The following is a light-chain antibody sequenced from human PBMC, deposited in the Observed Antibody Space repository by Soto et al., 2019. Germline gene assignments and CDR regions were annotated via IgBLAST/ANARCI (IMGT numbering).Light chain of an antibody. Sequence: QSVLTQPASVSGSPGQSITISCTGTSSDVGGYNYVSWYQQHPGKAPKLMIYEVSNRPSGVSNRFSGSKSGNTASLTISGLQAEDEADYYCSSYTSSSTQVFGTATKVTVL. J-gene: IGLJ1*01. V-gene: IGLV2-14*01. CDR2: EVS. CDR1: SSDVGGYNY. CDR3: SSYTSSSTQV.